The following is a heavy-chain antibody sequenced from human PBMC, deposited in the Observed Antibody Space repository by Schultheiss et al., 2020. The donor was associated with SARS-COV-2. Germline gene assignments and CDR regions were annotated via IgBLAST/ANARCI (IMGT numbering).Heavy chain of an antibody. J-gene: IGHJ6*02. V-gene: IGHV3-7*01. D-gene: IGHD6-19*01. CDR1: GFTFSSYW. CDR3: ARVVAVAGPIYYYYYGMDV. Sequence: GGSLRLSCAASGFTFSSYWMSWVRQAPGKGLEWVANIKQDGSEKYYVDSVKGRFTISRDNAKNSLYLQMNSLRAEDTAVYYCARVVAVAGPIYYYYYGMDVWGQGTTVTVSS. CDR2: IKQDGSEK.